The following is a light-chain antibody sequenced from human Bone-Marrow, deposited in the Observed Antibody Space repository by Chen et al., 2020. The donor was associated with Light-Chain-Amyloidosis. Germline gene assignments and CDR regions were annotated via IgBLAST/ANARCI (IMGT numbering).Light chain of an antibody. CDR3: SSYTITNTLV. Sequence: HSALTQPASVSGSPEQSIHISLPGTSSDVGGDNHVSWYQQHPDKAPKLMIYEVTNRPSWVPDRFSGSKSDNTASLTISGLQTEDEADYFCSSYTITNTLVFGSGTRVTVL. J-gene: IGLJ1*01. CDR1: SSDVGGDNH. CDR2: EVT. V-gene: IGLV2-14*01.